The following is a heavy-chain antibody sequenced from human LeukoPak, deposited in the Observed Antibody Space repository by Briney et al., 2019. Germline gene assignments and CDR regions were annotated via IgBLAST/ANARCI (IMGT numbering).Heavy chain of an antibody. J-gene: IGHJ4*02. Sequence: PGGSLRLSCAASGFTFSSYNMNWVRQAPGKGLEWVSYISTSSSSIHYADSVKGRFTISRDNAQNSLYLQMSSLRAEDTAVYYCARAWDGYTYGYYYWGQGTLVTVSS. CDR2: ISTSSSSI. V-gene: IGHV3-48*01. D-gene: IGHD5-18*01. CDR1: GFTFSSYN. CDR3: ARAWDGYTYGYYY.